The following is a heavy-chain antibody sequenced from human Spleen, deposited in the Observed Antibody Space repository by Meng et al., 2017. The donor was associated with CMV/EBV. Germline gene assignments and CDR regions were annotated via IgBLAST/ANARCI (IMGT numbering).Heavy chain of an antibody. CDR1: GFNFANFA. CDR3: AKDHVAVVGIGPIFEY. D-gene: IGHD6-19*01. J-gene: IGHJ4*02. Sequence: GESLKISCAASGFNFANFAMGWVRQAPGKGLEWVSYISGSGGNIRYGDSVKGRFTISRDTSKNILYLQMNSLRAEDTAVYYCAKDHVAVVGIGPIFEYWGLGTVVTVSS. CDR2: ISGSGGNI. V-gene: IGHV3-23*01.